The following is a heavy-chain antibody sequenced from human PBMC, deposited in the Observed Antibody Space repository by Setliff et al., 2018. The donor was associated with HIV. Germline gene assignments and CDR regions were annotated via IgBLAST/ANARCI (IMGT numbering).Heavy chain of an antibody. CDR2: IRYDGNIK. Sequence: QPGGSLRLSCAASGFTFSTYGMHWVRQAPGKGLEWVAFIRYDGNIKSYADSVRGRFTISRDSSKNTLYLQMNTLRPEDTAVYYCAKNPPRDYYYYMDVWGKGTTVTVSS. J-gene: IGHJ6*03. CDR3: AKNPPRDYYYYMDV. V-gene: IGHV3-30*02. CDR1: GFTFSTYG.